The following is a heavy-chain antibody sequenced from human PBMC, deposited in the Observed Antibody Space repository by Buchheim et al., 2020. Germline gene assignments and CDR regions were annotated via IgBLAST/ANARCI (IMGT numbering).Heavy chain of an antibody. V-gene: IGHV3-48*01. J-gene: IGHJ4*02. CDR2: FSPSVRPI. CDR3: ARETDYFDY. Sequence: EVQLVESGGDLVQPGGSLRLSCAASGFTFNIFSMNWVRQAPGKGLEWVSYFSPSVRPIYYTNSVKGRFTISHANAKNQLHLKMNNLRAEDTAVYYCARETDYFDYWGQGAL. CDR1: GFTFNIFS.